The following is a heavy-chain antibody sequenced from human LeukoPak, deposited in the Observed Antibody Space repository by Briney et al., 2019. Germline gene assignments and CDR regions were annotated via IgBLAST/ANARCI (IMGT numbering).Heavy chain of an antibody. V-gene: IGHV4-39*07. CDR1: GGSISSSSYY. CDR3: ARARSSGYSYGINWFDP. Sequence: SETLSLTCTVSGGSISSSSYYWGWIRQPPGKGLEWIGSIYYSGSTYYNPSLRSRVTISVDTSKNQFFLKLSSVTAADTAVYYCARARSSGYSYGINWFDPWGQGTLVTVSS. D-gene: IGHD5-18*01. CDR2: IYYSGST. J-gene: IGHJ5*02.